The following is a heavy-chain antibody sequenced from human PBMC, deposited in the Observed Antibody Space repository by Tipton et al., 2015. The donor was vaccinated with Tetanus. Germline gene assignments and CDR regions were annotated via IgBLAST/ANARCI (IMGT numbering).Heavy chain of an antibody. CDR2: ISGSGGST. Sequence: SLRLSCAASGFTFSSYAMSWVRQAPGKGLEWVSAISGSGGSTYYADSVKGRFTISRDNSKNTLYLQMNSLRAEDAAVYYCAKDSRADYYDSSGYYSNWFDPWGQGTLVTVSS. D-gene: IGHD3-22*01. J-gene: IGHJ5*02. CDR1: GFTFSSYA. CDR3: AKDSRADYYDSSGYYSNWFDP. V-gene: IGHV3-23*01.